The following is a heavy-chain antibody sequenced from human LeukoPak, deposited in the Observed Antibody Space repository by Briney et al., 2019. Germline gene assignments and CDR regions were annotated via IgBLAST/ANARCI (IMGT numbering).Heavy chain of an antibody. CDR3: ASQIPSSSENIYSYYMDV. J-gene: IGHJ6*03. V-gene: IGHV4-39*01. CDR1: AGSISSSSYY. D-gene: IGHD6-6*01. Sequence: SETLSLTCTVSAGSISSSSYYWGWIRQPPGKGLEWIGSIYYSGSTYYNPSLKSRVTISIDTSKTQFSLKLGPVTAADTAVYYCASQIPSSSENIYSYYMDVWGKGTTVTVSS. CDR2: IYYSGST.